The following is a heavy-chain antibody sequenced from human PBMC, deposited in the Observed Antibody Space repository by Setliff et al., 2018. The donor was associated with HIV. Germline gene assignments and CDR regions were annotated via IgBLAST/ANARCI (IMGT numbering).Heavy chain of an antibody. CDR2: IYQSGST. J-gene: IGHJ4*02. V-gene: IGHV4-39*07. CDR3: SILRGYSYGYFFDY. CDR1: GGSISSSTYY. D-gene: IGHD5-18*01. Sequence: PSETLSLTCTVSGGSISSSTYYWGGIRQPPGKGLGWIASIYQSGSTYYNPSLKRRVIISIDTSKNQFSLKLSSVTAADTAVYYCSILRGYSYGYFFDYWGQGMLVTVSS.